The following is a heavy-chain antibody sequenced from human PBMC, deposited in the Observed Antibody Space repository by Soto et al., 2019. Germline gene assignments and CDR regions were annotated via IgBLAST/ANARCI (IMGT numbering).Heavy chain of an antibody. Sequence: EVQLLESGGGLVQPGGSLILSCAASGFTFNNYAMSWVRQAPGKGLVWVSGISGSGGGTYYEDSVKGRFTISRDNSKNTVYLQMDSLRAEDTAVYYCAKTASQRGDTVVDHYDYWRQGTLLTVSS. CDR1: GFTFNNYA. J-gene: IGHJ4*02. D-gene: IGHD2-15*01. V-gene: IGHV3-23*01. CDR2: ISGSGGGT. CDR3: AKTASQRGDTVVDHYDY.